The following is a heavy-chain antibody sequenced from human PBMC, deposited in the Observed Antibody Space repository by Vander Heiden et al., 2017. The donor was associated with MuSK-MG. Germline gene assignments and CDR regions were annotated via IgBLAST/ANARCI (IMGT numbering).Heavy chain of an antibody. V-gene: IGHV3-23*01. D-gene: IGHD5-12*01. Sequence: EVQHLESGGGLVQPGGSLRLPCSASGCTFGSFPMSWVCQAAGKGLEWVSAISGSGGSTSYADQVKGRFTISRDNPKNTLYLQMNSLRAEDTAVYYCAKDGGFVGYDAFDIWGQGTMVTVSS. J-gene: IGHJ3*02. CDR2: ISGSGGST. CDR1: GCTFGSFP. CDR3: AKDGGFVGYDAFDI.